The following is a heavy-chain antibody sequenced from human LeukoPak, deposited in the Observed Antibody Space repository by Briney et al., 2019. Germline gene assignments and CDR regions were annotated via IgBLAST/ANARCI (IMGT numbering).Heavy chain of an antibody. CDR1: GFTFTNYA. J-gene: IGHJ4*02. V-gene: IGHV3-21*01. D-gene: IGHD4-23*01. Sequence: GGSLRLSCTASGFTFTNYAMSWVRQSPGKGLEWISSVGLTGGSIYYADSIKGRFTISRDNANNSVFLHMNSLRAEDTGVYYCAREYGGNSLDKCGQGVLVTVSS. CDR2: VGLTGGSI. CDR3: AREYGGNSLDK.